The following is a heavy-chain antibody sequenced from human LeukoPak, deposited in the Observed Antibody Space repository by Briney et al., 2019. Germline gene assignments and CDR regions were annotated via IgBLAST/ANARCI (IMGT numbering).Heavy chain of an antibody. Sequence: PGGSLRLSCAASGFTFDDYAMHWVRQAPGKGLEWVSLISGDGGRTYYADSVKGRFTISRDNSKNSLYLQMNSLRTEDTALYYCAKDSEMATITSGYYYYMDVWGKGTTVTVSS. CDR2: ISGDGGRT. D-gene: IGHD5-24*01. CDR3: AKDSEMATITSGYYYYMDV. CDR1: GFTFDDYA. J-gene: IGHJ6*03. V-gene: IGHV3-43*02.